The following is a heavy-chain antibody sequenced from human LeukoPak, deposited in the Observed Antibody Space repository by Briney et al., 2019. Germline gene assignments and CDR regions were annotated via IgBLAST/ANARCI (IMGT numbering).Heavy chain of an antibody. D-gene: IGHD6-13*01. J-gene: IGHJ3*02. CDR2: ISAYNGNT. Sequence: ASVKVSCKASGYTFTSYGISWVRQAPGQGLEWMGWISAYNGNTNYLQRLQGRVTMTTDTSTSTAYMELRSLRSDDTAVYYCARDRPVFSSSWPQDTFDIWGQGTMVTVSS. V-gene: IGHV1-18*01. CDR3: ARDRPVFSSSWPQDTFDI. CDR1: GYTFTSYG.